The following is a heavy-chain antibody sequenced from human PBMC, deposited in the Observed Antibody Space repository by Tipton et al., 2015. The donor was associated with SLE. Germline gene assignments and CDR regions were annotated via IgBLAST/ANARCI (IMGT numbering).Heavy chain of an antibody. CDR1: GGSISGTSHY. CDR3: AGTPWLVRFEY. D-gene: IGHD6-19*01. V-gene: IGHV4-39*01. J-gene: IGHJ4*02. CDR2: IYYSGTT. Sequence: TLSLTCTVSGGSISGTSHYWGWIRQSPGTGLEWLGSIYYSGTTYYNPSLKSRVTISVDTSKNQISLKLRSVTATDTAVYYCAGTPWLVRFEYWGQGTLVNVSS.